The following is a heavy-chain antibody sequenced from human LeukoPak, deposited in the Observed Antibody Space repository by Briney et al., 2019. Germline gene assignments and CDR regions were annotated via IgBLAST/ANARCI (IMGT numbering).Heavy chain of an antibody. CDR3: ARAGVDGTDYYYYGMDV. CDR1: GYTFTSYG. J-gene: IGHJ6*02. V-gene: IGHV1-18*01. CDR2: ISAYNGNT. Sequence: ASVKVSCKASGYTFTSYGISWVRQAPGKGLEWMGWISAYNGNTNYAQKLQGRVTMTTDTSTSTAYMELRSLRSDDTAVYYCARAGVDGTDYYYYGMDVWGQGTTVTVSS. D-gene: IGHD2-15*01.